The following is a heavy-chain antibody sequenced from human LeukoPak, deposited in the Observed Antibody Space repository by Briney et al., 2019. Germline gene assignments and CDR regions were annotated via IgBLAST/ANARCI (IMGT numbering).Heavy chain of an antibody. Sequence: SETLSLXCTVSGGSISSYYWSWIRQPAGKGLEWIGRIYTSGSTNYNPSLKSRVTMSVDTSKNQFSLKLSSVTAADTAVYYCARDSAPYDSSGYYRFDYWGQGTLVTVSS. D-gene: IGHD3-22*01. J-gene: IGHJ4*02. CDR2: IYTSGST. V-gene: IGHV4-4*07. CDR3: ARDSAPYDSSGYYRFDY. CDR1: GGSISSYY.